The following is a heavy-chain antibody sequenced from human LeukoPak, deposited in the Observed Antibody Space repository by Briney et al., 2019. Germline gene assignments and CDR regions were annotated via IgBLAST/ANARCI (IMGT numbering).Heavy chain of an antibody. CDR2: IYESGST. V-gene: IGHV4-39*01. CDR3: ARHYPPIYGSGSPFDY. CDR1: GGSISRSPYY. D-gene: IGHD3-10*01. Sequence: SETLSLTCSVSGGSISRSPYYWGWIRQPPGKGLEWIASIYESGSTYYNPSLKSRVTISVDTPKNQFSLKLSSVTAADTAVYYCARHYPPIYGSGSPFDYWGQGTLVTVSS. J-gene: IGHJ4*02.